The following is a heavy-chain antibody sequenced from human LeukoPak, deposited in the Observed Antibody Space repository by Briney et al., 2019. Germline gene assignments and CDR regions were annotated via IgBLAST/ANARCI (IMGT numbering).Heavy chain of an antibody. Sequence: SETLSLTCAVYGGSFSGYYWSWIRQPPGKGLEWIREINHSGSTNYNPSLKSRVTISVDTSKNQFSLKLSSVTAADTAVYYCARGFKITIAAAAVHWFDPWGQGTLVTVSS. J-gene: IGHJ5*02. V-gene: IGHV4-34*01. CDR2: INHSGST. D-gene: IGHD6-13*01. CDR1: GGSFSGYY. CDR3: ARGFKITIAAAAVHWFDP.